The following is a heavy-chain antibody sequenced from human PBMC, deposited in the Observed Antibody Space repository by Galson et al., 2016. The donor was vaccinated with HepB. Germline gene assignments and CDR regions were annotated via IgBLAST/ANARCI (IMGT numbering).Heavy chain of an antibody. V-gene: IGHV3-7*01. Sequence: SLRLSCAASGFTLSSFWMSWVRQSPGKGPEWVANIKQDGSEIYYVASVKGRFTISRDNAKNPLDLQMNSLRVEDTAVYYCARDGNDFWSGQDYWGQGALVTVSS. D-gene: IGHD3-3*01. J-gene: IGHJ4*02. CDR3: ARDGNDFWSGQDY. CDR1: GFTLSSFW. CDR2: IKQDGSEI.